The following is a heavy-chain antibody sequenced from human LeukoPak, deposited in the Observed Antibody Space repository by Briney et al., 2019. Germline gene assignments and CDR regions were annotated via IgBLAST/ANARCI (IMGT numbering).Heavy chain of an antibody. CDR1: GGSISSGDYY. D-gene: IGHD3-22*01. V-gene: IGHV4-30-4*08. CDR3: ARVGDYYDSSGYGNHP. J-gene: IGHJ5*02. CDR2: IYYSGST. Sequence: SQTLSLTCTVSGGSISSGDYYWSWIRQPPGKGLEWIGYIYYSGSTYYNPSLKSRVTISVDTSKNQFSLKLSSVTAADTAVYYCARVGDYYDSSGYGNHPWGQGTLVTVSS.